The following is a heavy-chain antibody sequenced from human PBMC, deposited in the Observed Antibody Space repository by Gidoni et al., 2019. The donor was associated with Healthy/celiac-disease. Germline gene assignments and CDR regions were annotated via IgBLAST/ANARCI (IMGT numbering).Heavy chain of an antibody. CDR2: INHSGST. V-gene: IGHV4-34*01. D-gene: IGHD1-26*01. CDR1: GGSFSGYY. CDR3: ARAGGSYLRRVVHFDY. J-gene: IGHJ4*02. Sequence: QVQLQQWGAGLLKPSETLSLTCAVYGGSFSGYYWSWIRQPPGKGLEWIGEINHSGSTNYNPSLKSRVTISVDTSKNQFSLKLSSVTAADTAVYYCARAGGSYLRRVVHFDYWGQGTLVTVSS.